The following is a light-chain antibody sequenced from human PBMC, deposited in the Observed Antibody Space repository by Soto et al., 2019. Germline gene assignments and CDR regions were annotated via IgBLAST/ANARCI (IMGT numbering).Light chain of an antibody. J-gene: IGKJ5*01. CDR3: QQYDNWPPIT. Sequence: EVVMTQFPATLSVSPGERATLSCRASQSVGSNLAWYQHKHGQAPRLLMYAASARATGIPARFSGSGSGTEFTLTISSLQSEDFAVYYCQQYDNWPPITFGQGTRLGFK. CDR1: QSVGSN. V-gene: IGKV3-15*01. CDR2: AAS.